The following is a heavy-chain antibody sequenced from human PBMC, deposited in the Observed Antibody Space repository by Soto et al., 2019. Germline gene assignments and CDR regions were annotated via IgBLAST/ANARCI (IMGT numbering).Heavy chain of an antibody. CDR3: ASNSYGYTFYDY. CDR2: IYYSGST. D-gene: IGHD5-18*01. CDR1: GCSISSGDYY. Sequence: QVQLQESGPGLVKPSQTLSLTCTVSGCSISSGDYYWSWIRPPPGQGLEWIGYIYYSGSTYYNPFLKRRVTIPVDTSKNHYSLKLSSVTAADTAVYYCASNSYGYTFYDYRGQGTLVTVSS. V-gene: IGHV4-30-4*01. J-gene: IGHJ4*02.